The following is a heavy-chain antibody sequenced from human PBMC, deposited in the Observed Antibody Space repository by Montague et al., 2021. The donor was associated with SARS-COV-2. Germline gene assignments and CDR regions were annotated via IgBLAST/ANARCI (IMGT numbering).Heavy chain of an antibody. CDR2: IWYDGSKK. CDR1: GFTFSSYG. CDR3: ARDSSSCSDWYYYYGMDV. V-gene: IGHV3-33*01. J-gene: IGHJ6*02. D-gene: IGHD6-13*01. Sequence: SLRLSCAASGFTFSSYGMHWVRQAPGKGLEWVAVIWYDGSKKYYADSVKGRFTISRDNSKNTLYLQMNTLRAENTAVYYCARDSSSCSDWYYYYGMDVWGHGTMVTVSS.